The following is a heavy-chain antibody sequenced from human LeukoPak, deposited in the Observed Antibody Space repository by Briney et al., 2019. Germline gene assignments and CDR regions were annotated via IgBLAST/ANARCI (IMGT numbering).Heavy chain of an antibody. CDR2: INHSGST. CDR1: GGSFTGYY. Sequence: KPSETLSLTCAVYGGSFTGYYWSWIRQPPGKGLEWIGEINHSGSTNYNPSLKSRVTISVDTSKNQFSLKLSSVTAADTAVYYCARGQSGAGGYDYNWFDPWGQGTLVTVSS. D-gene: IGHD5-12*01. V-gene: IGHV4-34*01. CDR3: ARGQSGAGGYDYNWFDP. J-gene: IGHJ5*02.